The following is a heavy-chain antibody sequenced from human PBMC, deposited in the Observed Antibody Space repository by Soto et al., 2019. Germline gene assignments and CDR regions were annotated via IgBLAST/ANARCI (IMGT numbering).Heavy chain of an antibody. J-gene: IGHJ6*02. Sequence: EVQLVESGGGLVKPGGSLRLSCAASGFTFSSYSMNWVRQAPGKGLEWVSSISSSSSYIYYADSVKGRFTISRDNAKNSLYLQMNSLRAEDMAVYYCARGGAAADYYYYGMDVWGQGTTVTVSS. V-gene: IGHV3-21*01. CDR2: ISSSSSYI. CDR3: ARGGAAADYYYYGMDV. CDR1: GFTFSSYS. D-gene: IGHD2-15*01.